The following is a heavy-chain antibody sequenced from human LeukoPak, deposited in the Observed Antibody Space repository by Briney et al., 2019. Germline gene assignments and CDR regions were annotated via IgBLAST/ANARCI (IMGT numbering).Heavy chain of an antibody. Sequence: GASVKVSCKASGGTFSSYAISWVRQAPGQGLEWMGRIIPILGIANYAQKFQGRVTITADKSTSTAYMELSSLRSEDTAVYYCARDPYYYDSSGYDYYYYGMDVWGQGTTVTVSS. V-gene: IGHV1-69*04. J-gene: IGHJ6*02. CDR3: ARDPYYYDSSGYDYYYYGMDV. CDR2: IIPILGIA. D-gene: IGHD3-22*01. CDR1: GGTFSSYA.